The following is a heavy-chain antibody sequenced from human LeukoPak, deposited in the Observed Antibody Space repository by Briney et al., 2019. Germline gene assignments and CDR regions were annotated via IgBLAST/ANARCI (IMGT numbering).Heavy chain of an antibody. CDR1: GFTFSSYA. D-gene: IGHD5-18*01. J-gene: IGHJ4*02. Sequence: GGSLRLSCAASGFTFSSYAMSWVRQAPGKGLEWVSAISGSGGSTYYADSVKGRFTISRDNSKNTLYLQMDSLRAEDTAVYYCAKGSWDTAMEGYVDYWGQGTLVTVSS. CDR2: ISGSGGST. CDR3: AKGSWDTAMEGYVDY. V-gene: IGHV3-23*01.